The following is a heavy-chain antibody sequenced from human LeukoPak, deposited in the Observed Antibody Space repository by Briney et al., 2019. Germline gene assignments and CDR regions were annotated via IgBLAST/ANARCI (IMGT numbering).Heavy chain of an antibody. D-gene: IGHD3-22*01. CDR3: AKEATRYYYDSSGSTGLDY. Sequence: PGGSLRLSCTASGFTFGDYAMSWVRQAPGKGLEWVSAISGSGGSTYYADSVKGRFTISRDNSKNTLYLQMNSLRAEDTAVYYCAKEATRYYYDSSGSTGLDYWGQGTLVTVSS. CDR1: GFTFGDYA. J-gene: IGHJ4*02. V-gene: IGHV3-23*01. CDR2: ISGSGGST.